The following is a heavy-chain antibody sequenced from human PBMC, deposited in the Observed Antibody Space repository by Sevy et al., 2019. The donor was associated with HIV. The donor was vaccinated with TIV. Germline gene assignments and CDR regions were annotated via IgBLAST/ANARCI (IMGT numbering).Heavy chain of an antibody. CDR2: IKQDGSEK. V-gene: IGHV3-7*01. Sequence: GGSLRLSCAASGFTFSSYWMSWVRQAPGKGLEWVANIKQDGSEKYYVDSVRGRFTISRDNAKNSVYLQMNSLRAEDTALYYCARDLPPSATTVAHFDYWGQRTLVTVSS. CDR1: GFTFSSYW. CDR3: ARDLPPSATTVAHFDY. D-gene: IGHD4-17*01. J-gene: IGHJ4*02.